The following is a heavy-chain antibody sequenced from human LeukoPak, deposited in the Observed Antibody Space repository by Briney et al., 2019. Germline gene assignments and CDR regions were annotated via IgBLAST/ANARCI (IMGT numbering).Heavy chain of an antibody. CDR2: ISSSGSTI. Sequence: GGSLRLSWAASGFTFGDYYMSWIRRAPGKGLEWVSYISSSGSTIYYADSVKGRFTISRDNAKNSLYLQMNSLRAEDTAVYYCARRVGAVAGTRVDYWGQGTLVTVSS. CDR1: GFTFGDYY. CDR3: ARRVGAVAGTRVDY. J-gene: IGHJ4*02. D-gene: IGHD6-19*01. V-gene: IGHV3-11*04.